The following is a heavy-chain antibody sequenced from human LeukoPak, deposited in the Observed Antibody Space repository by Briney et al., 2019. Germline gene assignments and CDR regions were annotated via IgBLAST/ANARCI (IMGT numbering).Heavy chain of an antibody. CDR3: ARDVRYFDWSSPPNWFDP. D-gene: IGHD3-9*01. V-gene: IGHV1-69*13. J-gene: IGHJ5*02. CDR1: GGTFSSYA. CDR2: IIPIFGTV. Sequence: SVKVSCKASGGTFSSYAISWVRQAPGQGLEWMGGIIPIFGTVNYAQKFQGRVTITADESTSTAYMELSSLRSEDTAVYYCARDVRYFDWSSPPNWFDPWGQGTLVTVSS.